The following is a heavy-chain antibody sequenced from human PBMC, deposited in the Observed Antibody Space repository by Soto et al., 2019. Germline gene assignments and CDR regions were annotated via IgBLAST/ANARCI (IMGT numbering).Heavy chain of an antibody. D-gene: IGHD1-1*01. CDR2: INSDGSST. CDR3: AGGTTGTPYYYYYMDV. V-gene: IGHV3-74*01. CDR1: GFTFSSYW. Sequence: HPGGSLRLSCAASGFTFSSYWMHWVRQAPGKGLVWVSRINSDGSSTSYADSVKGRFTISRDNAKNTLYLQMNSLRAEDTAVYYCAGGTTGTPYYYYYMDVWGKGTTVTVSS. J-gene: IGHJ6*03.